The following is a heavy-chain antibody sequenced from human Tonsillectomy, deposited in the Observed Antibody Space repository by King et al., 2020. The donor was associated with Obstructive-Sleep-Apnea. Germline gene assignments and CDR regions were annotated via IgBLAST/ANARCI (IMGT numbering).Heavy chain of an antibody. V-gene: IGHV4-34*01. CDR1: GGSFSGYY. CDR2: INHSGST. CDR3: ARASSITIAAAGSPSGLGY. D-gene: IGHD6-13*01. Sequence: QVQLQQWGAGLLKPSETLSLTCAVYGGSFSGYYWSWIRQPPGKGLEWIGEINHSGSTNYNPSLKSRVTISVDTSKNQFSLKLSSVTAADTAVYYCARASSITIAAAGSPSGLGYWGQGTLVTVSS. J-gene: IGHJ4*02.